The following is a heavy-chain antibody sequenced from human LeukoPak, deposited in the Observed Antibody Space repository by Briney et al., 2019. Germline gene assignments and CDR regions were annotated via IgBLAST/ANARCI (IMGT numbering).Heavy chain of an antibody. Sequence: SETLSLTCAVYGGSFSGYYWSWIRQPPGKGLEWIGSIYYSGSTYYNPSLKSRVTISVDTSKNQFSLKLSSVTAADTAVYYCARGIQLDRSNWYFDLWGRGTLVTVSS. CDR2: IYYSGST. V-gene: IGHV4-34*01. CDR3: ARGIQLDRSNWYFDL. J-gene: IGHJ2*01. D-gene: IGHD5-18*01. CDR1: GGSFSGYY.